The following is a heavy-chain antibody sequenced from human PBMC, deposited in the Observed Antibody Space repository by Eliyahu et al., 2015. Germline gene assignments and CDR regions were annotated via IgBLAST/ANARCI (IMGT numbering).Heavy chain of an antibody. V-gene: IGHV4-34*12. Sequence: QVQLQQWXAGXLKPSETLSLTCAVXGGSFSGYYWSWIRQPPGKGLEWIGEILHSGSTNSNPSFKSRVTISVDTSKNQFSLKLSSVTAADTAVYYCATNKYWYFDLWGRGTLVTVSS. CDR3: ATNKYWYFDL. J-gene: IGHJ2*01. CDR2: ILHSGST. CDR1: GGSFSGYY.